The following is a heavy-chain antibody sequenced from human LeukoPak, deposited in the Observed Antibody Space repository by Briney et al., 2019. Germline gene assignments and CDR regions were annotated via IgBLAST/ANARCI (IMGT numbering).Heavy chain of an antibody. CDR2: INPNSGGT. CDR3: ARDLLYYYDSSGYYYNY. Sequence: ASVKVSCKASGYTFTGYYMHRVRQAPGQGREWMGWINPNSGGTNYAQKCQGRVTMTRDTSISTAYMELSRLRSDDTAVYYCARDLLYYYDSSGYYYNYWGQGTLVTVSS. J-gene: IGHJ4*02. CDR1: GYTFTGYY. D-gene: IGHD3-22*01. V-gene: IGHV1-2*02.